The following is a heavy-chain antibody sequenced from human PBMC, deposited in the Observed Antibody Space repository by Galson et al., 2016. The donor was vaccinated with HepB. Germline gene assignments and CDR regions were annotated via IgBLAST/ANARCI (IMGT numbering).Heavy chain of an antibody. Sequence: TLSLTCTVSGDSITSGGYYWSWVRQHPGKGLEWIGYIYHSGSAYYNPSLKSRLSMSVDTSKNQFSLKLNSLAAADTAIYHCVRDRRLQGLDYWGQGILVTVSS. J-gene: IGHJ4*02. D-gene: IGHD5-24*01. V-gene: IGHV4-31*03. CDR2: IYHSGSA. CDR1: GDSITSGGYY. CDR3: VRDRRLQGLDY.